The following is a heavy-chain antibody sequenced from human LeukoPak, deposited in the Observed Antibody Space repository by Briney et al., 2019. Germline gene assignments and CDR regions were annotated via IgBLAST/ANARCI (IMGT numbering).Heavy chain of an antibody. Sequence: SETLSLTCTVSGGSISSGSYYWSWIRQPAGKGLEWTGRFHTSGSTNYNPSLKSRVTISVDTSKNQFSLKLSSVTSADTAVYYCARGDARSGGSCYLDYWGQGTLVTVSS. CDR2: FHTSGST. V-gene: IGHV4-61*02. D-gene: IGHD2-15*01. J-gene: IGHJ4*02. CDR3: ARGDARSGGSCYLDY. CDR1: GGSISSGSYY.